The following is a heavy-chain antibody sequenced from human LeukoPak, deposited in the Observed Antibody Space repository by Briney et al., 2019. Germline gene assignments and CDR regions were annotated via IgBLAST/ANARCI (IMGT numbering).Heavy chain of an antibody. Sequence: ASVKVSCKAFGYTFTSYAMNWVRQAPGQGLEWMGWINTNTGNPTYAQGFTGRFVFSLDTSVSTAYLQISSLKAEDTAVYYCARDPSGQNVLLWFGEPYYYYGMDVWGQGTTVTVSS. V-gene: IGHV7-4-1*02. CDR2: INTNTGNP. D-gene: IGHD3-10*01. CDR3: ARDPSGQNVLLWFGEPYYYYGMDV. CDR1: GYTFTSYA. J-gene: IGHJ6*02.